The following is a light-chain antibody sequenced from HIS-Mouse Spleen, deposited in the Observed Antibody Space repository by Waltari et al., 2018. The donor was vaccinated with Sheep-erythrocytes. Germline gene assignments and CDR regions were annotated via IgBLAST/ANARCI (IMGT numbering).Light chain of an antibody. V-gene: IGLV2-11*01. J-gene: IGLJ1*01. CDR3: CSYAGSYNHV. CDR2: DVS. CDR1: SSDVGGYNY. Sequence: QSALTQPRSVSGSPGQSVTISCTGTSSDVGGYNYLSWYQQHPAKAPKLRIYDVSKRPSGVPDRFSGSKSGNTASLTISGLQAEDEADYYCCSYAGSYNHVFATGTKVTVL.